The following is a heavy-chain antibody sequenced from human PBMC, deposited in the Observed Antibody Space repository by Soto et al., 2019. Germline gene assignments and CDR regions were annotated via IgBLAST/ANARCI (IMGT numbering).Heavy chain of an antibody. CDR1: GGTFSSYA. CDR3: ARFVLGGGSCCHYFDY. J-gene: IGHJ4*02. CDR2: IIPIFGTA. D-gene: IGHD2-15*01. Sequence: QVQLVQSGAEVKKPGSSVKVSCKASGGTFSSYAISWVRQAPGQGLEWMVGIIPIFGTANYAQKIQGRVTITADESTSTSYMELSSLRSEDTAVYYCARFVLGGGSCCHYFDYWGQGTLVTVSS. V-gene: IGHV1-69*01.